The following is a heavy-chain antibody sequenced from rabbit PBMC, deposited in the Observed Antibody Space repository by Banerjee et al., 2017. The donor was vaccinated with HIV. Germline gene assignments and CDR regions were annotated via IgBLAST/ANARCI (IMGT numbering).Heavy chain of an antibody. J-gene: IGHJ4*01. CDR2: IAAGSSGST. D-gene: IGHD6-1*01. Sequence: QEQLEESGGDLVKPEGSLTLTCTASGFSFSSGYDMCWVRQAPGKGLEWIACIAAGSSGSTYYASWAKGRFTISKTSSTTVTLQMTSLTAADTATYFCARRDAGWDAYGHAHINLWGPGTLVTVS. CDR3: ARRDAGWDAYGHAHINL. CDR1: GFSFSSGYD. V-gene: IGHV1S45*01.